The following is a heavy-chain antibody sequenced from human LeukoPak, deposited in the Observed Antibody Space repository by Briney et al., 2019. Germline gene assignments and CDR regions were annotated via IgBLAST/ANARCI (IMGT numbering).Heavy chain of an antibody. CDR1: GFTFSSYS. V-gene: IGHV3-21*01. J-gene: IGHJ4*02. D-gene: IGHD6-6*01. Sequence: GGSLRLSCAASGFTFSSYSMNWVRQAPGKGLEWVSSISSSSSYIYYADSVKGRFTISRDNAKNSLYLQMNSLRAEDTAVYYCASLTLIAARRDYWGQGTLVTVSS. CDR2: ISSSSSYI. CDR3: ASLTLIAARRDY.